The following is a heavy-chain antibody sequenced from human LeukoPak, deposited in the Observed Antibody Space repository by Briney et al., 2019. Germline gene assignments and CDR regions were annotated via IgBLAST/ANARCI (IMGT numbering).Heavy chain of an antibody. Sequence: SETLSLTCAVYGGSFSGYYWSWIRQPPGKGLEWIGEINHSGSTNYNPSLKSRVTISVDTSKNQFSLKLSSVTAADTAVYYCASYSSSWYFGWFDPWGQGTLVTVSS. J-gene: IGHJ5*02. V-gene: IGHV4-34*01. CDR3: ASYSSSWYFGWFDP. D-gene: IGHD6-13*01. CDR2: INHSGST. CDR1: GGSFSGYY.